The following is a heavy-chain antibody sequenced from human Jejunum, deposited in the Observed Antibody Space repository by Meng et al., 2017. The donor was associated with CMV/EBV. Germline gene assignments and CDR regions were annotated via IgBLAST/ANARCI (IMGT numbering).Heavy chain of an antibody. CDR3: ARWGGAGSTSGFDY. CDR1: GFTFQKYW. CDR2: IKEYGSEK. D-gene: IGHD2/OR15-2a*01. J-gene: IGHJ4*02. V-gene: IGHV3-7*01. Sequence: GFTFQKYWMTLVRQAPGKGLGWVANIKEYGSEKHCADSVKGRVRISRDHSNNLVHLQISDLRAEDTSVYYCARWGGAGSTSGFDYWGQGTRVTVSS.